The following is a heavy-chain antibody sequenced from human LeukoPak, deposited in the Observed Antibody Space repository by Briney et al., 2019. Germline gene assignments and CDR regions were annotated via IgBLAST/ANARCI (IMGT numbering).Heavy chain of an antibody. J-gene: IGHJ6*03. Sequence: ASVKVSCKASGGTFSSYAISWVRQAPGQGLEWMGGIIPIFGTANYAQKFQGRVTITADESTSTAYMELSSLRSEDTAVYYCGADSSSPGYYYYYMDVWGKGTTVTVPS. CDR1: GGTFSSYA. CDR2: IIPIFGTA. V-gene: IGHV1-69*01. CDR3: GADSSSPGYYYYYMDV. D-gene: IGHD6-6*01.